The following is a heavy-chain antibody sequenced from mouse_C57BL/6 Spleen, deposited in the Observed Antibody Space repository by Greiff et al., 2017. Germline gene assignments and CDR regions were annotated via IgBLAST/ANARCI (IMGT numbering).Heavy chain of an antibody. V-gene: IGHV7-3*01. CDR3: ARLYGNYVWYFDV. CDR2: IRNKANGYTT. Sequence: EVMLVESGGGLVQPGGSLSLSCAASGFTFTDYYMSWVRQPPGKGLEWLGFIRNKANGYTTEYSAPVKGRFTLSRDTSQSILYLQMNALSAEDSATYYCARLYGNYVWYFDVWGTGTTVTVSS. CDR1: GFTFTDYY. D-gene: IGHD2-1*01. J-gene: IGHJ1*03.